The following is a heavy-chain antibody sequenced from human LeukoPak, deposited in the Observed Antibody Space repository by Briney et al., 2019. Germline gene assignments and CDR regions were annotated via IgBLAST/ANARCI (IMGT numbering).Heavy chain of an antibody. Sequence: ASVKVSCKASGGTFSSYAISWVRQAPGQGLEWMGGIIPIFGTANYAQKFQGRVTVTTDESTSTAYMELSSLRSEDTAVYYCARGHPGGRHSVDYYYYYMDVWGKGTTVTVSS. CDR3: ARGHPGGRHSVDYYYYYMDV. D-gene: IGHD3-16*01. V-gene: IGHV1-69*05. CDR1: GGTFSSYA. J-gene: IGHJ6*03. CDR2: IIPIFGTA.